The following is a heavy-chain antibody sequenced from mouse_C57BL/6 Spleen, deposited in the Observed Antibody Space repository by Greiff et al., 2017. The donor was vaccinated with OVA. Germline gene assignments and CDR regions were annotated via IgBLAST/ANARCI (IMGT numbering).Heavy chain of an antibody. Sequence: EVMLVESGGGLVKPGGSLKLSCAASGFTFSSYAMSWVRQTPEKRLEWVATISDGGSSTYYPDNVKGRFTISRDNAKNNLYLQRSHLKSEDTARYYCARDDGNYPVAYWGQGTLVTVSA. D-gene: IGHD2-1*01. CDR1: GFTFSSYA. J-gene: IGHJ3*01. V-gene: IGHV5-4*01. CDR3: ARDDGNYPVAY. CDR2: ISDGGSST.